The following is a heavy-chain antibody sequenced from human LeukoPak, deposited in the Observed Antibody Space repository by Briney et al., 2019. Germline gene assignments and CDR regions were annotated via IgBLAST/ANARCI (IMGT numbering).Heavy chain of an antibody. CDR2: ISYDGSNK. CDR1: GFTFSSYG. V-gene: IGHV3-30*18. CDR3: AKAPLDAFDI. J-gene: IGHJ3*02. Sequence: AGGSLRLSCAASGFTFSSYGMHWVRQAPGKGLEWVAVISYDGSNKYYADSVKGRFTISRDNSKNTLYLQMNSLRAEDTAVYYCAKAPLDAFDIWGQGTMVTVSS.